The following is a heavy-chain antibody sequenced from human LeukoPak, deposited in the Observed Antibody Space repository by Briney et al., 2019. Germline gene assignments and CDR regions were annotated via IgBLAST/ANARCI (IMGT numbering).Heavy chain of an antibody. Sequence: GGSLRLSCAASGFTFSSYGMHWVRQAPGKGLEWVAVISYDGSNKYYADSVKGRFTISRDNSKNTLYLQMNSLRAEDTAVYYCAKGGSSSWNSWGQGTLVTVSS. V-gene: IGHV3-30*19. J-gene: IGHJ4*02. CDR1: GFTFSSYG. D-gene: IGHD6-13*01. CDR3: AKGGSSSWNS. CDR2: ISYDGSNK.